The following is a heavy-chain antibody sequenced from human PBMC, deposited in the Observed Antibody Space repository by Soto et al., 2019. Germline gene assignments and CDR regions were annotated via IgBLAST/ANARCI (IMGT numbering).Heavy chain of an antibody. J-gene: IGHJ3*02. CDR3: ARDSARSSSGWGDAFDI. Sequence: PSVKVACKASGYTFTSYGISWVRQAPGQGLEWMGWISAYNGNTNYAQKLQGRVTMTTDTSTSTAYMELRSLRSDDTAVYYCARDSARSSSGWGDAFDIWGQGTMVTVSS. D-gene: IGHD6-19*01. V-gene: IGHV1-18*04. CDR1: GYTFTSYG. CDR2: ISAYNGNT.